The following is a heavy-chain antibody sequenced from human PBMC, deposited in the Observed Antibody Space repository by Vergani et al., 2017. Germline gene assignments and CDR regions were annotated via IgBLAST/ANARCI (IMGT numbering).Heavy chain of an antibody. CDR2: ISWNSGSI. CDR1: GFTFDDYA. CDR3: ASGLRYSSSYFDY. Sequence: EVQLVESGGGLVQPGRSLRLSCAASGFTFDDYAMHWVRQAPGKGLEWVSGISWNSGSIGYADSVKGRFTISRDNAKNSLYLQMNSLRAEDTALYYCASGLRYSSSYFDYWGQGTLVTVSS. V-gene: IGHV3-9*01. J-gene: IGHJ4*02. D-gene: IGHD6-6*01.